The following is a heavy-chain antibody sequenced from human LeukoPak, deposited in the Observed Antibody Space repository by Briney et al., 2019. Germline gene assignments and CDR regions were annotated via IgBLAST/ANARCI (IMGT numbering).Heavy chain of an antibody. CDR3: ARDIRAVGVTLYFDY. V-gene: IGHV3-11*01. CDR1: GFTFSNYY. D-gene: IGHD1-26*01. CDR2: ISGSGGDI. Sequence: GGSLKLSCAASGFTFSNYYMSWIRQTPGKGLEWLSYISGSGGDIHYADSVKGRFTISRDNAKNSLYLQMNSLRAEDTAMYYCARDIRAVGVTLYFDYWGQGILVTVTS. J-gene: IGHJ4*02.